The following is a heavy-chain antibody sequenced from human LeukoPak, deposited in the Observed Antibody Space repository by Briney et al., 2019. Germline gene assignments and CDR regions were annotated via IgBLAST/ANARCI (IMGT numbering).Heavy chain of an antibody. V-gene: IGHV4-34*01. D-gene: IGHD1-26*01. CDR3: ARRSPLSPGIVGATNFDY. Sequence: SETLSLTCAVYGGSFSGYYWGWIRQPPGKGLEWIGSIYYSGSTYYNPSLKSRVTISVDTSKNQFSLKLSSVTAADTAVYYCARRSPLSPGIVGATNFDYWGQGTLVTVSS. CDR2: IYYSGST. J-gene: IGHJ4*02. CDR1: GGSFSGYY.